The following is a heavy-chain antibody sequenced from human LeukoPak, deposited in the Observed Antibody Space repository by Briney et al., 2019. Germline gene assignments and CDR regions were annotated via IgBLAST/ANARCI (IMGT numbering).Heavy chain of an antibody. Sequence: GGSLRLSCAASGFTFSSYSMNWVRQVPGKGLEWVSSISSSSSYIYYADSVKGRFTISRDNAKNSLYLQMNSLRAEDTAVYYCARAAAAGTYGVDYWGQGTLVTVSS. CDR1: GFTFSSYS. CDR3: ARAAAAGTYGVDY. D-gene: IGHD6-13*01. V-gene: IGHV3-21*01. CDR2: ISSSSSYI. J-gene: IGHJ4*02.